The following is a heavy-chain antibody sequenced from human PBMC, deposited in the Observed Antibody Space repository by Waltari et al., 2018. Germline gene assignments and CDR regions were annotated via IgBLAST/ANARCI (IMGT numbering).Heavy chain of an antibody. V-gene: IGHV3-30*02. CDR2: IQYEGRNK. J-gene: IGHJ3*02. CDR3: AKLLLGRSCYPADAVDI. D-gene: IGHD6-13*01. CDR1: GFTFSSYG. Sequence: QVQLVESGGGVVQPGGSLRLSCAASGFTFSSYGMHWVRQAPGRGLDGVGFIQYEGRNKYYADSVKGRLTIPRDKSKQALYLQMNSLRAEDTAVYYCAKLLLGRSCYPADAVDIWGQGTMVTVSS.